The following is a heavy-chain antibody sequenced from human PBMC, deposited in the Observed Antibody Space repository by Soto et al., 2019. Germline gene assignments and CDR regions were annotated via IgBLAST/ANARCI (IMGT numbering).Heavy chain of an antibody. J-gene: IGHJ6*02. D-gene: IGHD3-9*01. V-gene: IGHV3-74*01. CDR1: GFTFSSYW. Sequence: PGGSLRLSCAASGFTFSSYWMHWVRQAPGKGLVWVSRINSDGSSTSYADSVKGRFTISRDNAKNTMYLQMNRQRAEDTAVYYCARGVSYSGFDWLNYYYYRMDVWGQGTMVTVSS. CDR3: ARGVSYSGFDWLNYYYYRMDV. CDR2: INSDGSST.